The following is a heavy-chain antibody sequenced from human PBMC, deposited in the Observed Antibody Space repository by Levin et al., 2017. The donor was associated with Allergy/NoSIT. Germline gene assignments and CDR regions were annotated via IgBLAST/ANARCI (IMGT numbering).Heavy chain of an antibody. Sequence: PGGSLRLSCAASGFTFSSYAMSWVRQAPGKGLEWVSAISGSGGSTYYADSVKGRFTISRDNSKNTLYLQMNSLRAEDTAVYYCAKGVEYYYDSSGYYYFDYWGQGTLVTVSS. CDR2: ISGSGGST. CDR3: AKGVEYYYDSSGYYYFDY. J-gene: IGHJ4*02. D-gene: IGHD3-22*01. V-gene: IGHV3-23*01. CDR1: GFTFSSYA.